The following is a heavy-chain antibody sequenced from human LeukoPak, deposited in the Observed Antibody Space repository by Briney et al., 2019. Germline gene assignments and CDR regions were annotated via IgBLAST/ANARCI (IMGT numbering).Heavy chain of an antibody. D-gene: IGHD2-2*01. CDR1: GFTFSNYG. J-gene: IGHJ4*02. Sequence: AGGSLRLSCAASGFTFSNYGMHWVRQAPGKGLEWLAVIWYDGNNEYYADSVKGRFTIPRDNSKNTLYLQMDSLRAEDTAVYYCGRETDDWYQSFDNGGQGTLVTVSS. CDR3: GRETDDWYQSFDN. CDR2: IWYDGNNE. V-gene: IGHV3-33*01.